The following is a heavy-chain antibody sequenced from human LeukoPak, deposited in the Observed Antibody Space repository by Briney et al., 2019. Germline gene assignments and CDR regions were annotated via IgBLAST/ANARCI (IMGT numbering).Heavy chain of an antibody. V-gene: IGHV4-31*03. CDR3: ARVFTTMKVVVSYDALDI. Sequence: SETLSLTCTVSGGSISSGGYYWSWIRQHPGKGLEWIGYIYYSGSTYYNPSLKSRVTISVDTSKNQFSLKLSSVTAADTAVYYCARVFTTMKVVVSYDALDIWGQGTMVTVSS. CDR2: IYYSGST. CDR1: GGSISSGGYY. J-gene: IGHJ3*02. D-gene: IGHD3-22*01.